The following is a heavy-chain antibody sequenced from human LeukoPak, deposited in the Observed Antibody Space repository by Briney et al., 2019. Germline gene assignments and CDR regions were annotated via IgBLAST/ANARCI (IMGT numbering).Heavy chain of an antibody. CDR1: GGSISSSSYY. V-gene: IGHV4-39*01. CDR2: IYYSGST. D-gene: IGHD3-10*01. Sequence: SETLSLTCTVSGGSISSSSYYWGWIRQPPGKGLEWIGSIYYSGSTYYNPSLKSRVTISVDTSKNQFSLKLSSVTAADTAVYYCARQAPTMVRGVPLIYYYYYMDVWGKGTTVTISS. CDR3: ARQAPTMVRGVPLIYYYYYMDV. J-gene: IGHJ6*03.